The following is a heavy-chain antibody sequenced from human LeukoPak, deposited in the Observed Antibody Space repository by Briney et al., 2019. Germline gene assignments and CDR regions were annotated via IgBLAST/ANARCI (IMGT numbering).Heavy chain of an antibody. J-gene: IGHJ4*02. V-gene: IGHV3-21*01. CDR1: GFTFSSYG. Sequence: GGSLRLSCAASGFTFSSYGMNWVRQAPGKGLEWVSSISTSSSYIYHADSVKGRFTISRDNAKNSLYLQMNSLRAEDTAVYYCARFATYGSGTYAFDYWGQGTLVTVSS. CDR3: ARFATYGSGTYAFDY. CDR2: ISTSSSYI. D-gene: IGHD3-10*01.